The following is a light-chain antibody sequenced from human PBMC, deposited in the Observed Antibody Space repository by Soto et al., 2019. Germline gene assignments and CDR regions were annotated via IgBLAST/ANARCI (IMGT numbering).Light chain of an antibody. Sequence: EMVMTQSPAILSVSPGESATLSCRASQSVNSNYLAWYQQHPGQPPRLLIYGISTRATGIPDRFSGSGSGTDFTLTISRLEPEDFAVYYCQQYGSSPATFGQGTRLEIK. J-gene: IGKJ5*01. CDR1: QSVNSNY. V-gene: IGKV3-20*01. CDR2: GIS. CDR3: QQYGSSPAT.